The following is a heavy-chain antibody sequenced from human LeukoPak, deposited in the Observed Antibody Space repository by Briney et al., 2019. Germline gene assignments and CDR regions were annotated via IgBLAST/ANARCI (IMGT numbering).Heavy chain of an antibody. V-gene: IGHV3-64*01. CDR1: GFTFNSYA. D-gene: IGHD6-19*01. J-gene: IGHJ4*02. Sequence: HAGGSLRLSCAASGFTFNSYAIHWVRQAPGKGLEYVSAISSNGGSTFYANSVKGRFIVSRDNSKNTLSLQMGSLRAEDLAVYYCARRAPGFSSGWLDYWGQGTLVTVSS. CDR2: ISSNGGST. CDR3: ARRAPGFSSGWLDY.